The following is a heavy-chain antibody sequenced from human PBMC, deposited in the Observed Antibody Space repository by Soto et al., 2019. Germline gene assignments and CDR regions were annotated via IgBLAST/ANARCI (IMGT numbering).Heavy chain of an antibody. CDR2: IYYSGST. CDR3: ARVGANHWFDP. D-gene: IGHD1-26*01. J-gene: IGHJ5*02. V-gene: IGHV4-39*01. CDR1: GGSISSSSYY. Sequence: QLQLQESGPGLVKPSETLSLTCTVSGGSISSSSYYWGWIRQPPGKGLEWIGSIYYSGSTYYNPSLKSRVTISVDTSKNQFSLKLSSVTAADTAVYYCARVGANHWFDPWGQGTLVTVSS.